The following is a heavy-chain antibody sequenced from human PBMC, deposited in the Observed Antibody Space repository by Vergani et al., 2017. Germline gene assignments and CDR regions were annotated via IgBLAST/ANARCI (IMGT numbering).Heavy chain of an antibody. CDR1: GFTFSSYG. D-gene: IGHD3-9*01. J-gene: IGHJ4*02. V-gene: IGHV3-30*18. CDR2: ISYDGSNK. Sequence: QVQLVESGGGVVQPGRSLRLSCAASGFTFSSYGMHWVRQAPGKGLEWVAVISYDGSNKYYADSVQGRFTISRDNSKNTLYLQMNSLRAEDTAVYYCAKDHDILTGYYLHYFDYWGQGTLVTVSS. CDR3: AKDHDILTGYYLHYFDY.